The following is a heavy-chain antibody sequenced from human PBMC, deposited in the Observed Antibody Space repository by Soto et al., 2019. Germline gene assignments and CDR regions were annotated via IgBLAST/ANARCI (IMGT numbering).Heavy chain of an antibody. CDR1: GYTFTSYY. CDR2: IYPSDGST. J-gene: IGHJ6*02. D-gene: IGHD6-6*01. V-gene: IGHV1-46*01. Sequence: GASVKVSCKASGYTFTSYYMHWVRQAPGQGLEWMGRIYPSDGSTSYAQKFQGRVTMTGDTSTSTAYMELSSLRSEDTAEYYCARGGAARPGDYYYYGMDVWGQGTTVTVSS. CDR3: ARGGAARPGDYYYYGMDV.